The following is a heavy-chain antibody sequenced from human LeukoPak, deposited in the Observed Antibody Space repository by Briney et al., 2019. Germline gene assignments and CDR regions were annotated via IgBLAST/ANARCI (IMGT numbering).Heavy chain of an antibody. V-gene: IGHV1-69*05. CDR2: IIPIFGTA. J-gene: IGHJ4*02. CDR1: GGTFSSYA. CDR3: ASASGYSYGPQGSYYFDY. D-gene: IGHD5-18*01. Sequence: GASVKVSCKASGGTFSSYAISWVRQAPGQGLEWMGRIIPIFGTANYAQKFQGRVTIITDESTSTAYMELSSLRSEDTAVYYCASASGYSYGPQGSYYFDYWGQGTLVTVSS.